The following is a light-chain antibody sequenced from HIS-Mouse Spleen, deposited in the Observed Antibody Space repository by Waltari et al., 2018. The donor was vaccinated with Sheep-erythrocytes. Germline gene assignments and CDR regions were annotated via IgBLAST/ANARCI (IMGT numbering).Light chain of an antibody. CDR1: QGISSW. CDR3: QQANSFPPT. CDR2: AAS. J-gene: IGKJ1*01. Sequence: DIQMTQSPSSVSASVGDRSTITFRASQGISSWLGWYQQKPGKAPKLLIYAASSLQSGVPSRFSGSGSGTDFTLTISSLQPEDFATYYCQQANSFPPTFGQGTKVEIK. V-gene: IGKV1-12*01.